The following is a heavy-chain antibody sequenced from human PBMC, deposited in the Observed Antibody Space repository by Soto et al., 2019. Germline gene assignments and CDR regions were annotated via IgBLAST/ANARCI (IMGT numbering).Heavy chain of an antibody. CDR1: RERVSILV. J-gene: IGHJ4*02. CDR2: FDPEDGET. V-gene: IGHV1-24*01. Sequence: GASVKVASTVSRERVSILVVPGARQAPGKGLEWMGGFDPEDGETIYAQKFQGRVTMTEDTSTDTAYMELSSLRSEDTAVYYCATAPFRDGYSYDESDYWGQGTLVTVSS. CDR3: ATAPFRDGYSYDESDY. D-gene: IGHD5-18*01.